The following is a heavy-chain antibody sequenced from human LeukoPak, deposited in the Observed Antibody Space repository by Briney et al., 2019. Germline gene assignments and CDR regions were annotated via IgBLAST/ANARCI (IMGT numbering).Heavy chain of an antibody. Sequence: PSETLSLTCTVSGGSISSGGYYWSWIRQHPGKGLEWIGYIYYSGSTYYNPSPKSRVTISVDTSKNQFSLKLSSVTAADTAVYYCARIGRRGYDILTGYYPVDAFDIWGQGTMVTVSS. CDR3: ARIGRRGYDILTGYYPVDAFDI. CDR2: IYYSGST. CDR1: GGSISSGGYY. D-gene: IGHD3-9*01. V-gene: IGHV4-31*03. J-gene: IGHJ3*02.